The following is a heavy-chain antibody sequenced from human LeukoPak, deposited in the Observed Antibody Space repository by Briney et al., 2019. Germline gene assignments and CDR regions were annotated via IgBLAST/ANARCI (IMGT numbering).Heavy chain of an antibody. CDR3: ARLPSRRDGYNLLALKDN. V-gene: IGHV4-34*01. Sequence: PSETLSLTCAVYGGSFSGYYWSWIRQPPGKGLEWIGEINHSGSTNYNPSLKSRVTISVDTSKNQFSLKLSSVTAADTAVYYCARLPSRRDGYNLLALKDNWGQGTLVTVSS. CDR1: GGSFSGYY. J-gene: IGHJ4*02. D-gene: IGHD5-24*01. CDR2: INHSGST.